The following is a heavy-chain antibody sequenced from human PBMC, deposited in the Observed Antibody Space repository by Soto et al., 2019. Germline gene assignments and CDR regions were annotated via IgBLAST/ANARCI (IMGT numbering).Heavy chain of an antibody. V-gene: IGHV6-1*01. Sequence: SQTLSLTCAISGDSVSSNSAAGNWIRQSPSRGLEWLGRTYYRSKWYNDYAVSVKSRITINPDTSKNQFSLQLNSVTPEDTAVYYCARAEHLVRGSYFDYWGQGTLVTVSS. D-gene: IGHD6-13*01. J-gene: IGHJ4*02. CDR1: GDSVSSNSAA. CDR2: TYYRSKWYN. CDR3: ARAEHLVRGSYFDY.